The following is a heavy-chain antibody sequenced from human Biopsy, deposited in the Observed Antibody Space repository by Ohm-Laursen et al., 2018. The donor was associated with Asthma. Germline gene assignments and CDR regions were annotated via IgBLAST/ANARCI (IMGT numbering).Heavy chain of an antibody. V-gene: IGHV1-24*01. CDR3: ASDFPKDYVRYNFQF. CDR1: GYSLTDLS. J-gene: IGHJ4*02. CDR2: HDHEEGGT. D-gene: IGHD4-17*01. Sequence: SVKVSCKTSGYSLTDLSIHWVRQAPGQGLEWMGGHDHEEGGTVNARRFQGRVTMTEDTSTDTAYMELSSLSSDDTAVYYCASDFPKDYVRYNFQFWGQGTLVTVSS.